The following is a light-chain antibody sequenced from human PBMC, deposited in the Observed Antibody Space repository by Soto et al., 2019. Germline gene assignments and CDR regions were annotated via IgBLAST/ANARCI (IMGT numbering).Light chain of an antibody. CDR1: QTISSW. CDR2: KAS. V-gene: IGKV1-5*03. CDR3: QHYNSYSEA. J-gene: IGKJ1*01. Sequence: DIQMTQSPSTLSGSVGDRVTITCRASQTISSWLAWYQQTPGKAPKLLIYKASTLKSGVPSRFSGSGSGTEFTLTISSLQPDEFATYYCQHYNSYSEAFGQGTKVDIK.